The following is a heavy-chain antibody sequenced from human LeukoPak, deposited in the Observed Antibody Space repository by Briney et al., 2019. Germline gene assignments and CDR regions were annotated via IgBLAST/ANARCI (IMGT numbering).Heavy chain of an antibody. V-gene: IGHV1-24*01. CDR1: GYTLTELS. D-gene: IGHD1-26*01. CDR2: FDPEDGET. J-gene: IGHJ4*02. Sequence: ASVKVSCKVSGYTLTELSMHWVRQAPGKGLEWMGGFDPEDGETIYAQKLQGRVTMTEDTSTDTAYMELRSLRSDDTAVYYCARGLLSGSYFWTQVGNFDYWGQGTLVTVSS. CDR3: ARGLLSGSYFWTQVGNFDY.